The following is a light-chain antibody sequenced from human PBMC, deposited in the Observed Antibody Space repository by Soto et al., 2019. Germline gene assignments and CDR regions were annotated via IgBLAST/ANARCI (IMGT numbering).Light chain of an antibody. V-gene: IGLV2-14*01. CDR3: SSFTTSSSVV. Sequence: QSALTQRASVSGSPGQSITISCTETSSDVGDYNYVSWYQQHPGKAPKLMLYDVSNRPSGVSNRFSGSKSGNTASLTISGLQAEDEADYYCSSFTTSSSVVFGGGTKVTVL. J-gene: IGLJ2*01. CDR2: DVS. CDR1: SSDVGDYNY.